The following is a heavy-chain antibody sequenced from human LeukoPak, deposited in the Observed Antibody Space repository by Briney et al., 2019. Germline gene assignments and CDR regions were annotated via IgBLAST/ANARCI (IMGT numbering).Heavy chain of an antibody. V-gene: IGHV3-48*03. Sequence: GGSLRLSCAASGFTFSTFEMDCVRQAPGKGLEWVSYISASGSSIYYADSVKGRFTTSRDNAKNSLYLQMNSLRVEDTAVYYCARGRIGAAGARFDYWGQGTLVTVSS. CDR3: ARGRIGAAGARFDY. CDR2: ISASGSSI. D-gene: IGHD6-13*01. J-gene: IGHJ4*02. CDR1: GFTFSTFE.